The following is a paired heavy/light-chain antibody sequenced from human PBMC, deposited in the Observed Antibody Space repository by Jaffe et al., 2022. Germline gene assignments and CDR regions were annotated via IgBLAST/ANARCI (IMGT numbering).Heavy chain of an antibody. J-gene: IGHJ4*02. CDR2: IHPTDSDT. Sequence: EVQLVQSGAQLKKPGESLKISCKAYGYSFIGYWIAWVRQVPGSGLEYMGVIHPTDSDTKYTPSFQGQVTFSADKSITTVYLQWTSLKASDTAIYFCVRVEDYGHFQFWGPGTLVTVSS. CDR1: GYSFIGYW. D-gene: IGHD4-17*01. CDR3: VRVEDYGHFQF. V-gene: IGHV5-51*03.
Light chain of an antibody. Sequence: EIVMTQSPATLSVSPGERATLSCRASQSVSNYVAWYQQRRGQAPRVLIYNTSTRATGVPARFSGSGSGTEFTLTISSLQSEDFAVYYCQQYSNWPSRTFGQGTRLDIK. CDR1: QSVSNY. CDR2: NTS. J-gene: IGKJ5*01. V-gene: IGKV3-15*01. CDR3: QQYSNWPSRT.